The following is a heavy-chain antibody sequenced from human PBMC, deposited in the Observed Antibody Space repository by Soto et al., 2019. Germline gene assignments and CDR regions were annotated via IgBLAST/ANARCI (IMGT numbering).Heavy chain of an antibody. D-gene: IGHD5-18*01. V-gene: IGHV3-30*03. Sequence: QVQLVESGGGVVQPGRSLRLSCAASGFTFKTYGMHWVRQAPGKGLEWVAGISDAGSNKYNIASVEGRFTTSRDNSKNTLYLEMNSLRNEDTAVYYCARGGGYTYGTNDAFDIWGQGTMVTVSS. CDR3: ARGGGYTYGTNDAFDI. CDR1: GFTFKTYG. J-gene: IGHJ3*02. CDR2: ISDAGSNK.